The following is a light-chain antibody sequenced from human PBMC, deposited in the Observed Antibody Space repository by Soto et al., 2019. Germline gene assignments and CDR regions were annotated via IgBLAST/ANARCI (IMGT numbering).Light chain of an antibody. V-gene: IGLV2-14*01. CDR3: SSFTTSSTLV. CDR2: DVS. Sequence: QSVLAQPASVSGSPGQSITISCTGTSSDVGRFNFVSWFQQHPGKAPKLLIYDVSNWPSGASDRFSGSKSGNTASLTISGLQAEDEADYYCSSFTTSSTLVFGTGTKVTVL. CDR1: SSDVGRFNF. J-gene: IGLJ1*01.